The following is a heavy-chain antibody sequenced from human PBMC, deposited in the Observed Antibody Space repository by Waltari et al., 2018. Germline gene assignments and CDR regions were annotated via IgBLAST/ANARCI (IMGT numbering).Heavy chain of an antibody. Sequence: EVQLVESGGGLVQPGGSLRLSCAASGFTFSNYWMSWVRQAPGKGLECMANIKQDGSAKYYADSVKGRFTISRDNAENSLYLQMNSLRVEDTAVYYCATSLDAAANDWGQGTLVTVSS. CDR3: ATSLDAAAND. J-gene: IGHJ4*02. CDR1: GFTFSNYW. CDR2: IKQDGSAK. V-gene: IGHV3-7*01. D-gene: IGHD5-18*01.